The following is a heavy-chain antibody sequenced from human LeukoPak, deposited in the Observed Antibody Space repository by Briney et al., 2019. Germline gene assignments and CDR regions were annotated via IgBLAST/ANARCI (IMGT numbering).Heavy chain of an antibody. CDR1: GFTFGDYA. V-gene: IGHV3-49*04. J-gene: IGHJ4*02. D-gene: IGHD6-19*01. CDR2: IRSKAYGGTT. Sequence: PGRSLRLSCTASGFTFGDYAMSWVRQAPGKGLEGVGFIRSKAYGGTTEYAASVKGRFTISRDDSKSIAYPQMNSLKTENTAVYYCTRTAPHSSGWCFDYWGQGTLVTASS. CDR3: TRTAPHSSGWCFDY.